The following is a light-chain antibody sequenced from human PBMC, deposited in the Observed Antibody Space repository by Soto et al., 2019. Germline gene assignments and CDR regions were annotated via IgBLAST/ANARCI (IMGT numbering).Light chain of an antibody. CDR2: KAS. V-gene: IGKV1-5*03. CDR3: QHYNSYSEA. Sequence: DTQMTQSPSILSASVGDRVTITCRASQTISSWLAWYQQKPGKASKLLIYKASTLKSGVPSRFSGSGSGTEFTLTISSLQPDDFATCYCQHYNSYSEAFGQGTKVDI. J-gene: IGKJ1*01. CDR1: QTISSW.